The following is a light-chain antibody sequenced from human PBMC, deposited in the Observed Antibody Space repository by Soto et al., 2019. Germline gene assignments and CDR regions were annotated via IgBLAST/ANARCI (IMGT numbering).Light chain of an antibody. CDR3: QQYNNWPLT. V-gene: IGKV3-15*01. Sequence: EIVMTHSPGTLSLSPGEGATLSCRASQSVSSNYLAWYQQKPGQTPRLLIYDASTRATGIPARFSGSGSGTEFTLTISSLQSEDFAVYYCQQYNNWPLTFGGGTKV. J-gene: IGKJ4*01. CDR1: QSVSSN. CDR2: DAS.